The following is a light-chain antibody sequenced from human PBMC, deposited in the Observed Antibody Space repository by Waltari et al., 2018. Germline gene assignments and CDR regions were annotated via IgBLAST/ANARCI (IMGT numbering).Light chain of an antibody. CDR2: AVN. CDR3: CSYVGSAISV. V-gene: IGLV2-23*02. Sequence: QSALTQTASVSGSPGQAITISCSGTSSAIGKYKLVSWYQQHPGKAPPLIIYAVNKRPSGVSNRFSGSKSGNTAFLTISGLQTADEADYYCCSYVGSAISVFGGGTKLTVL. J-gene: IGLJ3*02. CDR1: SSAIGKYKL.